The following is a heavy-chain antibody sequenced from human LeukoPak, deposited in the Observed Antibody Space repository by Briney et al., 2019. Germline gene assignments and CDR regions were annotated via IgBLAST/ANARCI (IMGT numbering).Heavy chain of an antibody. V-gene: IGHV3-30*04. CDR3: ARDSSPGYGDYEYYFDY. Sequence: PGGSLRLSCAASGFTFSSYAMHWVRQAPGKGLEWVAVISYDGSNKYYADSVKGRFSISRDNSKNTLYLQMNNLRAEDTAVYYCARDSSPGYGDYEYYFDYWGQGILVTVSS. J-gene: IGHJ4*02. CDR1: GFTFSSYA. CDR2: ISYDGSNK. D-gene: IGHD4-17*01.